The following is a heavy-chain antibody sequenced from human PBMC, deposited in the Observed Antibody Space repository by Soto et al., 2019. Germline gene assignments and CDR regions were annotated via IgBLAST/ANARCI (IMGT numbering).Heavy chain of an antibody. V-gene: IGHV4-61*01. D-gene: IGHD2-8*01. CDR1: GGSVSSGPYH. CDR2: ISYSGTA. Sequence: QVQLQESGPGLVKTSETLSLPCTVSGGSVSSGPYHWNWVRQPPGKGLEWIGHISYSGTANYNPSLRGRVIMATDTSMNQFSLRLTSVTAADTAVYYCMRSHGAYWGQGALVTVSP. CDR3: MRSHGAY. J-gene: IGHJ4*02.